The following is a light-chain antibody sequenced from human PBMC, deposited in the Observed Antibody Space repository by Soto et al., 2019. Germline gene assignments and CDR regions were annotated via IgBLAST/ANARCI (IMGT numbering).Light chain of an antibody. V-gene: IGKV3-11*01. Sequence: IVLTQSPASLSLSPGERATLSCRADQDITTYLAWYQQKPGQAPRLLIYDTFNRASDVPARFSGSGSGTVFTLTISNVAPDDSAIYYCQQRSSWPLTFGGGTKVEIK. CDR1: QDITTY. CDR3: QQRSSWPLT. J-gene: IGKJ4*01. CDR2: DTF.